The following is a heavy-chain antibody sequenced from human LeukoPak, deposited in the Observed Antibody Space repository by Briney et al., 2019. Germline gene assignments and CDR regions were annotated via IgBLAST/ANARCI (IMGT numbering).Heavy chain of an antibody. J-gene: IGHJ5*02. CDR1: GGSFSSYY. V-gene: IGHV4-34*01. CDR3: ARNHYYDSSGYLP. Sequence: PSGTLSLTCAVYGGSFSSYYWSWIRPPPGKGLEWIGEINHSGSTNYNTSLKSRVTISVDTSKNQFSLKLSSVTAADTAVYYCARNHYYDSSGYLPWGQGTLVTVSS. CDR2: INHSGST. D-gene: IGHD3-22*01.